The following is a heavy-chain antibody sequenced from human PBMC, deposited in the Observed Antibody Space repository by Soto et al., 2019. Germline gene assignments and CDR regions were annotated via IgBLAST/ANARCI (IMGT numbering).Heavy chain of an antibody. CDR3: AKSYVPGSYSGLTQAWFDP. V-gene: IGHV3-30-3*02. Sequence: PVGSLRLSCAASGFTFSSYAMHWVRQAPGKGLEWVAVISYDGSNKYYADSVKGRFTISRDNSKNTLYLQMNSLRAEDTAVYYCAKSYVPGSYSGLTQAWFDPWGQGTLVTVSS. J-gene: IGHJ5*02. CDR2: ISYDGSNK. CDR1: GFTFSSYA. D-gene: IGHD3-10*01.